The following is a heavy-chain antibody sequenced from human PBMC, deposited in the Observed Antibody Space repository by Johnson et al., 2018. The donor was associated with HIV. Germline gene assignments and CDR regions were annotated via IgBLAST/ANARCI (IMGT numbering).Heavy chain of an antibody. CDR1: GFTFSSYW. V-gene: IGHV3-7*01. CDR3: ARGGSDVDTAMVDSDAFDI. J-gene: IGHJ3*02. D-gene: IGHD5-18*01. CDR2: IKQDGSEI. Sequence: VQLLESGGGLVQPGGSLRLSCAASGFTFSSYWMSWVRQAPGKGLEWVANIKQDGSEIYYVDSVKGRFTISRDNAKNSLYLQMNSLRAEDTAVYYCARGGSDVDTAMVDSDAFDIWGQGTIVTVSS.